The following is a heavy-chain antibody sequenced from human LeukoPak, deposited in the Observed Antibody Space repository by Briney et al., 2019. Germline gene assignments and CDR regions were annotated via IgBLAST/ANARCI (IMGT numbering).Heavy chain of an antibody. CDR1: GFTFDDYA. Sequence: GGSLRLSCAASGFTFDDYAMHWVRQAPGKGLEWVSGISWNSGSVGYADPVKGRFTISRDNAKNSLYLQMNSLRAEDTALYYCAKVGGSYALVDAFDIWGQGTMVTVSS. J-gene: IGHJ3*02. D-gene: IGHD1-26*01. V-gene: IGHV3-9*01. CDR2: ISWNSGSV. CDR3: AKVGGSYALVDAFDI.